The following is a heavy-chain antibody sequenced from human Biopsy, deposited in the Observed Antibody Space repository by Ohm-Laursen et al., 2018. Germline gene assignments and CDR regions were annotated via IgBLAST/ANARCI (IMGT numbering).Heavy chain of an antibody. J-gene: IGHJ4*02. CDR3: ARHGDNDYSNFDS. Sequence: SLRLSCSASGFIFSDYNMNWVRQPPGKGLEWVSSISTSGSSTNYADSVKGRFTMSRDNAEKSLYLQMNSLGVEDTAVYYCARHGDNDYSNFDSWGQGALVTVSS. D-gene: IGHD4-11*01. V-gene: IGHV3-21*01. CDR2: ISTSGSST. CDR1: GFIFSDYN.